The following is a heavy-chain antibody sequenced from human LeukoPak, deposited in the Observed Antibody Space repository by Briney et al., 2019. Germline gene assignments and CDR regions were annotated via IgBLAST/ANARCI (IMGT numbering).Heavy chain of an antibody. CDR3: AKDTTAWWYHRAYMNV. J-gene: IGHJ6*03. CDR1: GFSLSTYA. D-gene: IGHD2-15*01. Sequence: GGSLRLSCAASGFSLSTYALIWVRQAPGGGLEGVAAISGSGDKTYHADSVKGRFTISKDNSENRLSLQMDSLRAEGPAVYFCAKDTTAWWYHRAYMNVWGEGTTVTVSS. V-gene: IGHV3-23*01. CDR2: ISGSGDKT.